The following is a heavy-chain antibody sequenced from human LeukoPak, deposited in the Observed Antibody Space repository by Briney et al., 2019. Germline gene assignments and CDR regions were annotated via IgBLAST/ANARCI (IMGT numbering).Heavy chain of an antibody. D-gene: IGHD3-10*02. V-gene: IGHV1-8*01. CDR2: MNPNSGNT. J-gene: IGHJ6*02. Sequence: ASEKVSCKASGYTFTSYDINWVRQAIGQGLEWMGWMNPNSGNTGYAQKFQGRVSMTRDTSISTAYMELSSLRSEDTAVYYCARGPVEAVFGVSTEDWGQGTTVTVSS. CDR3: ARGPVEAVFGVSTED. CDR1: GYTFTSYD.